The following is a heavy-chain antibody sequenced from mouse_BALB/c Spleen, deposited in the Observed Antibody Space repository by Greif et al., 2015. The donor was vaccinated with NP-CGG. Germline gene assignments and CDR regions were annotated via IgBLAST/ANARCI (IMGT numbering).Heavy chain of an antibody. CDR1: GDSITSGY. J-gene: IGHJ4*01. CDR2: ISYSGST. V-gene: IGHV3-8*02. D-gene: IGHD2-1*01. Sequence: VQLQQSGPSLVKPSQTLSLTCSVTGDSITSGYWNWIRKFPGNKLEYMGYISYSGSTYYNPSLKSRISITRDASKNQYYLQLNSVTTEDTATYYCARLIYYGNYRAMDYWGQGTSVTVSS. CDR3: ARLIYYGNYRAMDY.